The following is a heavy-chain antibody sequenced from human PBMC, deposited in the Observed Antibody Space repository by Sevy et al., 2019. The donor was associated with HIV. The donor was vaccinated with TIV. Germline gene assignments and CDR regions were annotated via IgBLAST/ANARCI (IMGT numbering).Heavy chain of an antibody. CDR2: ISYDGSNK. CDR1: GFTFSSYA. CDR3: ARGGSGYYXXXYFDX. V-gene: IGHV3-30*04. D-gene: IGHD3-22*01. Sequence: GSLRLSCAASGFTFSSYAMHWVRQAPGKGLEWVAVISYDGSNKYYADSVKGRFTISRDNSKNTLYLQMNSLRAEDTAVYYXARGGSGYYXXXYFDXXXQGTLVTVSS. J-gene: IGHJ4*02.